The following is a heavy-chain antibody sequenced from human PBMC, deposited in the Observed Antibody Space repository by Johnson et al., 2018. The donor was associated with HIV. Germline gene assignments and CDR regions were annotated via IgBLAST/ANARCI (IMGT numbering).Heavy chain of an antibody. Sequence: EVQLVESGGGLVQPGGSLRLSCAASGFTFSDHYMDWVRQAPGKGLEWVGRTRNKANSYTTEYAASVKGRFTISRDDSKNSLYLTMNSLKTEDTAVYYCARGEGYSGYDRGGRAFEIWGQWTMVTVSS. CDR1: GFTFSDHY. CDR2: TRNKANSYTT. J-gene: IGHJ3*02. CDR3: ARGEGYSGYDRGGRAFEI. D-gene: IGHD5-12*01. V-gene: IGHV3-72*01.